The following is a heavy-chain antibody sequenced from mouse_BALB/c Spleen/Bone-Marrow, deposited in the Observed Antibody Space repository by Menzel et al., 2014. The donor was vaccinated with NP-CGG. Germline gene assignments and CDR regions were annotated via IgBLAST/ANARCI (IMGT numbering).Heavy chain of an antibody. J-gene: IGHJ1*01. Sequence: EVMLVESGGGLVKPGGSLKLSCAASGFAFSSXDXSWVRQTPEXXXXWVAYISSGGGSTYYPDTVKGRFTISRDNAKNTLYLQMSSLKSEDTAMYYCARQGYGYVDFDVWGAGTTVTVSS. CDR2: ISSGGGST. CDR3: ARQGYGYVDFDV. CDR1: GFAFSSXD. D-gene: IGHD1-2*01. V-gene: IGHV5-12-1*01.